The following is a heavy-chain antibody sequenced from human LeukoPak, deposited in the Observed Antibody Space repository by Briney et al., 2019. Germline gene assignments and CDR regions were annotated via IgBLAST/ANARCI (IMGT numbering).Heavy chain of an antibody. CDR1: GGSISSSSHY. CDR3: ARMSYETSGYYVDY. Sequence: SETLSLTCTVSGGSISSSSHYWGWIRQPPGKGLEWIGSIYYSGSTYYNPSLKSRVTISVDTSKNQFSLKLSSVTAADTAVFYCARMSYETSGYYVDYWGQGTLVTDSS. D-gene: IGHD3-22*01. J-gene: IGHJ4*02. V-gene: IGHV4-39*07. CDR2: IYYSGST.